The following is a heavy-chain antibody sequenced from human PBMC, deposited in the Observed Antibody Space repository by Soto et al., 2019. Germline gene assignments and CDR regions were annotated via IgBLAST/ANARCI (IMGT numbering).Heavy chain of an antibody. J-gene: IGHJ4*02. D-gene: IGHD2-2*01. V-gene: IGHV1-18*04. CDR2: ISIYNGNT. Sequence: VQLVQSGGEVRMPGASVKVSCKASGYTFTSHGFTWVRQAPGQGLEWMGWISIYNGNTHYAQKFQGRLTLTIDTSTSTAYMELRSLTSDDTAVYFSAISPMAPVPVDYWGQGTLVTVSS. CDR1: GYTFTSHG. CDR3: AISPMAPVPVDY.